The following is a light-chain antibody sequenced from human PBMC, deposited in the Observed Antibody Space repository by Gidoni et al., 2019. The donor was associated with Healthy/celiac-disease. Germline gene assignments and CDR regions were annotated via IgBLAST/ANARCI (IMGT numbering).Light chain of an antibody. V-gene: IGLV1-40*01. CDR3: QSYDSSLSGNYV. Sequence: QSVLTQPPSVSGAPGQRVTIPCTGSSSNIGAGYDVHWYQQLPGTAPKLLINGNSNRPSGVPDRFSGSKSGTSASLAITGLQAEDEADYYCQSYDSSLSGNYVFGTGTKVTVL. CDR2: GNS. J-gene: IGLJ1*01. CDR1: SSNIGAGYD.